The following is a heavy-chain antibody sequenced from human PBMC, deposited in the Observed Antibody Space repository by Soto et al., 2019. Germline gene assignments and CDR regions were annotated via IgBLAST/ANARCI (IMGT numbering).Heavy chain of an antibody. J-gene: IGHJ6*02. V-gene: IGHV3-30*09. CDR3: ARRAWDSYYAIDV. D-gene: IGHD3-22*01. CDR1: GFTYTDFA. Sequence: VQLVESGGGEVQPGRSLRLSCAASGFTYTDFALHWVRKAPGKGLEWVAIISYDGSDKYYADSVKGRFAISRDNPKNTLYLEMNSLRPEDTAVYFCARRAWDSYYAIDVWGQGTTVTVFS. CDR2: ISYDGSDK.